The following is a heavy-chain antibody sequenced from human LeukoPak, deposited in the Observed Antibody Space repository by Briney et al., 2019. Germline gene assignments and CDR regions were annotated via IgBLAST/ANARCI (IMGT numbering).Heavy chain of an antibody. CDR2: LSYDGSLK. CDR1: GLTFSDSG. Sequence: HPGGSLRLSCTGSGLTFSDSGMHWVRQAPGKGLEWMAILSYDGSLKYYADSVKGRFTISRDNSKNTLYLQMNSLRVEDTAVYYCATSIERSTWGSHALDFWGQGTLVTVSS. CDR3: ATSIERSTWGSHALDF. V-gene: IGHV3-30*04. D-gene: IGHD3-16*01. J-gene: IGHJ4*02.